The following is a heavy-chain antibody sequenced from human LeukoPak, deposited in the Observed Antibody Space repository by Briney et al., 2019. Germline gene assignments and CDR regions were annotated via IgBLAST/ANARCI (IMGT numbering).Heavy chain of an antibody. Sequence: PGGSLRLSCAASGFTFSSYWMHWVRQAPGKGLVWVSRINSDGSSTSYADSVKGRFTISRDNSKNTLYLQMNSLRAEDTAVYYCARVVVPAAMFDYYYGMDVWGQGTTVTVSS. CDR3: ARVVVPAAMFDYYYGMDV. J-gene: IGHJ6*02. CDR1: GFTFSSYW. D-gene: IGHD2-2*01. V-gene: IGHV3-74*01. CDR2: INSDGSST.